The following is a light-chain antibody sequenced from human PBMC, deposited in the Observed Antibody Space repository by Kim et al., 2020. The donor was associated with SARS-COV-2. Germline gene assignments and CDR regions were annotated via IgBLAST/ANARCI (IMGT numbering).Light chain of an antibody. V-gene: IGKV4-1*01. CDR2: WAS. CDR3: QEYYSTPLS. CDR1: QSVLYSSNNKNY. J-gene: IGKJ4*01. Sequence: ATINCKSSQSVLYSSNNKNYLAWYQQEPGQPPKLLIYWASTRESGVPDRFSGSGSGTDFTLTNSSLQAEDVAVYYCQEYYSTPLSFGGGTKVDSK.